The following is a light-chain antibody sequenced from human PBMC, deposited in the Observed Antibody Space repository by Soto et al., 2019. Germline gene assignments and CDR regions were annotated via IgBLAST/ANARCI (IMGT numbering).Light chain of an antibody. CDR3: QQYNSYRA. CDR2: RAF. Sequence: DIQMTQSPSTLSASVGDRVTITCRASQSVSIRLAWYQHKAGKASYLFIHRAFSLEYGFSSRFSGSGSGTEFTLTISSLQPDDSATYYCQQYNSYRAFGQGTKVDIK. V-gene: IGKV1-5*03. J-gene: IGKJ1*01. CDR1: QSVSIR.